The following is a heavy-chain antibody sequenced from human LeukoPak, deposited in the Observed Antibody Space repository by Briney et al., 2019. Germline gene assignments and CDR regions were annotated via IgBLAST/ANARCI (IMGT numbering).Heavy chain of an antibody. J-gene: IGHJ4*02. CDR1: GYTFTGYY. CDR3: ARDALGYSYGTDFDY. D-gene: IGHD5-18*01. CDR2: INPNSGGT. Sequence: ASVKVSCKASGYTFTGYYMHWVRQAPGQGLEWMGWINPNSGGTNYAQKFQGRVTMTRDTSISTAYMELSRLRSDDTAVYYCARDALGYSYGTDFDYWGQGTLVTVSS. V-gene: IGHV1-2*02.